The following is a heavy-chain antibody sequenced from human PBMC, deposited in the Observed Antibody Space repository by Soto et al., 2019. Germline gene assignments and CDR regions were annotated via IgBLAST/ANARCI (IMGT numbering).Heavy chain of an antibody. CDR2: ISYDGSNK. V-gene: IGHV3-30-3*01. D-gene: IGHD5-18*01. J-gene: IGHJ2*01. CDR3: ARDPLWGTAMVLWYFDL. Sequence: GGSLRLCYAASGFTFSSYAMHWVRQAPGKGLEWVAVISYDGSNKYYADSVKGRFTISRDNSKNTLYLQMNSLRAEDTAVYYCARDPLWGTAMVLWYFDLWGRGTLVTVSS. CDR1: GFTFSSYA.